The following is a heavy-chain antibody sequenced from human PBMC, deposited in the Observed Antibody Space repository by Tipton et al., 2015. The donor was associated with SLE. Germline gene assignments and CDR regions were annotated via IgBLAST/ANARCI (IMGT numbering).Heavy chain of an antibody. D-gene: IGHD3-16*01. CDR2: IDYSGSV. CDR3: ARGGGSSVDV. CDR1: GASISDYY. J-gene: IGHJ6*04. Sequence: TLSLTCTVSGASISDYYWAWNRQSPAKGLEWIGYIDYSGSVNYDPSLKSRVTISVDKSKNQFSLKLSSVTAADTAVYYCARGGGSSVDVWGKGTTVTVSS. V-gene: IGHV4-59*12.